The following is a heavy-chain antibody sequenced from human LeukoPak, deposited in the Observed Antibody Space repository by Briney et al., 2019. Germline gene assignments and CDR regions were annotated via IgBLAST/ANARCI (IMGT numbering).Heavy chain of an antibody. V-gene: IGHV1-18*01. CDR2: ISAYNGNA. D-gene: IGHD3-10*01. Sequence: ASVKVSCKASGYTFTSYGISWVRQAPGQGLEWMGWISAYNGNANYAQKLQGRVTMATDTFTSTAYMELRSLRSDDTAVYYCARDTLVSGSYYSGGSFDYWGQGTLVTVSS. CDR1: GYTFTSYG. CDR3: ARDTLVSGSYYSGGSFDY. J-gene: IGHJ4*02.